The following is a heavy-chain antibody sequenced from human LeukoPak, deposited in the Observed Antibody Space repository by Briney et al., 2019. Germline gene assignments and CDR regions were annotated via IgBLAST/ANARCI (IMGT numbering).Heavy chain of an antibody. Sequence: ASVKVSCKACGYTFTSYGVSWVRQAPGQGLEWMGWISTYNGDTDYAQKLQGRLTMTTDTSTSTAYMELRSLRSDDTAVYYCANRWGTQVLGNNIDIWGQGTLVTVSS. J-gene: IGHJ3*02. CDR1: GYTFTSYG. CDR3: ANRWGTQVLGNNIDI. CDR2: ISTYNGDT. D-gene: IGHD2-8*02. V-gene: IGHV1-18*01.